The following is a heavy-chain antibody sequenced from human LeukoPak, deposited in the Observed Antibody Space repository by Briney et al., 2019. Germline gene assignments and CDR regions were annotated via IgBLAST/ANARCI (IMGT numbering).Heavy chain of an antibody. Sequence: PSQTLSLTCTVSGGSISSGGYYWSWIRQHPGKGLEWIGYIYYGGSTYYNPSLKSRVTISVDTSKNQFSLKLSSVTAADTAVYYCARGAAVAATVNWGQGTLVTVSS. D-gene: IGHD6-19*01. CDR1: GGSISSGGYY. CDR3: ARGAAVAATVN. V-gene: IGHV4-31*03. J-gene: IGHJ4*02. CDR2: IYYGGST.